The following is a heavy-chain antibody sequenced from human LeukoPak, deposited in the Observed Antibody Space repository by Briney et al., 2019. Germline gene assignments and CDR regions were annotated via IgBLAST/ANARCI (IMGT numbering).Heavy chain of an antibody. J-gene: IGHJ4*02. Sequence: GGSLRLSCAASGFTFSSYSMNWVRQAPGKGLEWVSYISSSSSTIYYADSVKGRFTISRDNAKNSLYLQMNSLRAEDTAVYYCAKRGSIRAFDYWGQGTLVTVSS. CDR3: AKRGSIRAFDY. CDR1: GFTFSSYS. V-gene: IGHV3-48*01. CDR2: ISSSSSTI. D-gene: IGHD4-11*01.